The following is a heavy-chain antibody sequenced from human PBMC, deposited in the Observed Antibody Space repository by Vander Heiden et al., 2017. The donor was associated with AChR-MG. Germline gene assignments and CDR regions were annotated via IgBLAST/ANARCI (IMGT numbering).Heavy chain of an antibody. D-gene: IGHD2-2*01. J-gene: IGHJ6*02. CDR2: INHSGST. CDR1: GGSFSGYY. V-gene: IGHV4-34*01. CDR3: ARFRQLLFYYYYGMDV. Sequence: QVQLQQWGAGLLTPSETLSLTCAVYGGSFSGYYWSWIRQPPGKGLEWIGEINHSGSTNYNPSLKSRVTISVDTSKNQFSLKLSSVTAADTAVYYCARFRQLLFYYYYGMDVWGQGTTVTVSS.